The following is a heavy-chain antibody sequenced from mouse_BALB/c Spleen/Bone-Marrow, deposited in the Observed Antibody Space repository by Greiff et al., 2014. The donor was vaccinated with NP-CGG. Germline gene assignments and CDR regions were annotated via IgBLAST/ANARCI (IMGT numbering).Heavy chain of an antibody. CDR3: TRGGYVGVSFEV. V-gene: IGHV1-77*01. CDR1: GYTFTTSG. Sequence: VQLQQSGAELVKPGASVKLSCKASGYTFTTSGINWVRQRPEQGLAWIGRIFPGNISTEYNEKFKVKATLTTDKSSSTAYMQLSRLRSGVSVVCFCTRGGYVGVSFEVGGTGPTVRVPS. J-gene: IGHJ1*03. CDR2: IFPGNIST.